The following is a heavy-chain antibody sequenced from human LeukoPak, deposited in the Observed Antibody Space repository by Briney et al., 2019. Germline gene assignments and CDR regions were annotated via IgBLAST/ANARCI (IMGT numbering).Heavy chain of an antibody. D-gene: IGHD6-6*01. CDR3: ARESYSSSYLFDF. J-gene: IGHJ4*02. CDR1: GXSLSSYY. Sequence: SETLSLTCTVSGXSLSSYYWSWIRQPAGKELEWIGRIYTSGSTNYNPSLKSRVTMSVDTSKNQISLKVNSVTAADTAVYYCARESYSSSYLFDFWGQGTLVTVSS. CDR2: IYTSGST. V-gene: IGHV4-4*07.